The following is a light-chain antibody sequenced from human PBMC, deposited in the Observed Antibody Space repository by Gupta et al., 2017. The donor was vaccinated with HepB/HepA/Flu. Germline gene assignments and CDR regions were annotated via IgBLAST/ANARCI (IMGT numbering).Light chain of an antibody. CDR3: QQYYSYPET. Sequence: DIQMTQSPSTLSASVGDRVTITCRASQSISSWLAWYQQKPGKAPKLLIYKASSLESGVPSRFSGSGSGTEFTLTISSLKPDDFATYYCQQYYSYPETFGQGTKVEIK. J-gene: IGKJ1*01. V-gene: IGKV1-5*03. CDR1: QSISSW. CDR2: KAS.